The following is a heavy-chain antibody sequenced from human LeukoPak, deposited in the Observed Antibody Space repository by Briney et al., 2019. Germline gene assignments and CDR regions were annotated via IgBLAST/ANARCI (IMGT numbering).Heavy chain of an antibody. CDR3: ARLFYSSGYYYFDN. Sequence: SETLSLTCTVSGGSISTYYWGWIRQPPGKGLEWIGYIHDSGSTNYNPSRKSRVTISVDTSKNQFSLKLSSVTAADTAVYYCARLFYSSGYYYFDNWGQGTLVTVSS. D-gene: IGHD3-22*01. V-gene: IGHV4-59*01. J-gene: IGHJ4*02. CDR2: IHDSGST. CDR1: GGSISTYY.